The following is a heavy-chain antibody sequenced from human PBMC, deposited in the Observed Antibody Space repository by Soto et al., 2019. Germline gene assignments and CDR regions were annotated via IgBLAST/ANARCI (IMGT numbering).Heavy chain of an antibody. V-gene: IGHV1-18*01. J-gene: IGHJ4*02. CDR1: GYTFTSYG. D-gene: IGHD2-15*01. Sequence: GASVKVSCKASGYTFTSYGISWVRQAPGQGLEWMGWISAYNGNTSYAQKLQGRVTMTTDTSTSTAYMELRSLRSDDTAVYYCAKVMRGDLRGYCSGGSCYSGLDCWGQGTLVTVSS. CDR3: AKVMRGDLRGYCSGGSCYSGLDC. CDR2: ISAYNGNT.